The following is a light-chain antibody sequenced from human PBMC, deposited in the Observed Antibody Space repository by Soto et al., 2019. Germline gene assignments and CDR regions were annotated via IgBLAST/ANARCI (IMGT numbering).Light chain of an antibody. CDR2: AAS. J-gene: IGKJ4*01. Sequence: DIQMTQSPSSLSASVGDRVTITCRASQGISNYLAWYQQKPGKVPKLLIYAASTLQSGVPSRFSGSGSVTDFTLTISRLQPEDVAPYYCQKYNSAPLTFVGGTKVEIK. V-gene: IGKV1-27*01. CDR3: QKYNSAPLT. CDR1: QGISNY.